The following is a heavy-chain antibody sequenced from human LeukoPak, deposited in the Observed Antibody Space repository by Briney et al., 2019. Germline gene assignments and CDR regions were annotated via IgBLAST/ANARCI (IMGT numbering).Heavy chain of an antibody. CDR1: GYTFTSYD. J-gene: IGHJ6*03. V-gene: IGHV1-8*01. CDR3: ARVRFISMDV. D-gene: IGHD4-17*01. Sequence: ASAEVSCKDSGYTFTSYDINWVRQATGQELEWMGWMNPNSDNTGYAEKFQGRVTMTRNTSISTAYMELSSLRSDNASVYCGARVRFISMDVWGKGTTVAVSS. CDR2: MNPNSDNT.